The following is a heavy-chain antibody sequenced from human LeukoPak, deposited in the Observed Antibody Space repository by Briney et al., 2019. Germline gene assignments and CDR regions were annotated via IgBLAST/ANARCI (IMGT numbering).Heavy chain of an antibody. D-gene: IGHD3-16*01. CDR2: IYSGGDT. V-gene: IGHV3-53*01. Sequence: GGSLRLSCAASGFAVSGNFMNWVRQAPGKGLEWVSVIYSGGDTYYTDSVRGRFTISRDDSRNTLFLQMNSLSVEDTAVYYCARSPPYFYDNKPGAVHIWGQGTMVTVSS. CDR3: ARSPPYFYDNKPGAVHI. J-gene: IGHJ3*02. CDR1: GFAVSGNF.